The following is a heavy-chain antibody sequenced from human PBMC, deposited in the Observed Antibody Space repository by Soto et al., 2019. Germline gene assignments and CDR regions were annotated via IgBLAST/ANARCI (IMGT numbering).Heavy chain of an antibody. D-gene: IGHD6-19*01. J-gene: IGHJ4*02. V-gene: IGHV1-8*01. Sequence: QVQLVQSGAEVKKPGASVKVSCKASGYTFTSYDINWVRQATGQGLEWMGWMNPNSGNTGYEQKFQGRVTMTRHTAMSTAYMELSSLRSEDTAVYYCARPLYSIVWYRGREGGYFDYWGQGALGTVSS. CDR2: MNPNSGNT. CDR3: ARPLYSIVWYRGREGGYFDY. CDR1: GYTFTSYD.